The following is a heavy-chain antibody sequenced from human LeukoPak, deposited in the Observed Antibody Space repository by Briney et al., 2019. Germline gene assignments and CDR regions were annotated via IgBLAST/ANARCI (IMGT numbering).Heavy chain of an antibody. Sequence: PGGSLRPSCAASGFTFSSYGMHWVRQAPGKGLEWVAVIWYDGSNEYYADSVEGRFTISRDNSKNTLYLQMNSLRADDTAVYYCARGRYTSSPYFDYWGQGALVTVSS. CDR1: GFTFSSYG. J-gene: IGHJ4*02. CDR2: IWYDGSNE. CDR3: ARGRYTSSPYFDY. V-gene: IGHV3-33*01. D-gene: IGHD6-6*01.